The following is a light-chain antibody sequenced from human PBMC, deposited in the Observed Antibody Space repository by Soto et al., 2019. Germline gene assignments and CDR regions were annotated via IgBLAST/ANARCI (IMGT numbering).Light chain of an antibody. V-gene: IGLV2-14*01. Sequence: QSVLTQPASVSGSPGQSITISCTGTSSDVGAYDYVSWYQQHPGKAPKLMIYEVSDRPSGVSNRFSGSKSGNTASLTISGLQPEDEADYYCSSYTSSSTLVIGTGTKVTVL. CDR2: EVS. CDR3: SSYTSSSTLV. CDR1: SSDVGAYDY. J-gene: IGLJ1*01.